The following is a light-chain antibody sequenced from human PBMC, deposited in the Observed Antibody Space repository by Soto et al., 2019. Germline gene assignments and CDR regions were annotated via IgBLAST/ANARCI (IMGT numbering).Light chain of an antibody. J-gene: IGLJ1*01. CDR1: RSDVGGYNH. Sequence: QSALTQPASVSGSPGQSITISCTGTRSDVGGYNHVSWYQQHPGKAPKLMIYEVSNRPSGVSNRFSGSKSGNTASLTISGLQAEDEADYYCSSYTSSNSYVFGTGTKLTVL. CDR3: SSYTSSNSYV. V-gene: IGLV2-14*01. CDR2: EVS.